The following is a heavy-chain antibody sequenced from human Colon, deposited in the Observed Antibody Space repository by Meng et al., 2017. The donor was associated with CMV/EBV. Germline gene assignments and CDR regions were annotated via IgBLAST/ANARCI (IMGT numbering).Heavy chain of an antibody. CDR3: VSQYQASFDY. CDR1: GGSISSGPYY. D-gene: IGHD2-2*01. Sequence: LRFSCTVSGGSISSGPYYWSWIRQHPGKGLEWIGSIYYSGSTYYNSSLKSRVAISIDTSKSQFSLQLNSATAADTAVYYCVSQYQASFDYWGQGTLVTVSS. CDR2: IYYSGST. V-gene: IGHV4-31*03. J-gene: IGHJ4*02.